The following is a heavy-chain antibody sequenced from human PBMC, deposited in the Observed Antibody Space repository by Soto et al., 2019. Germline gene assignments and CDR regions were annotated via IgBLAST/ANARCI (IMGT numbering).Heavy chain of an antibody. CDR1: GFTFSSYG. CDR3: AKESLGSGDFDY. V-gene: IGHV3-30*18. CDR2: ISYDGSNK. D-gene: IGHD3-10*01. J-gene: IGHJ4*02. Sequence: QVQLVESGGGVVQPGRSLRLSCAASGFTFSSYGMHWVRQAPGKGLEWVAVISYDGSNKYYADSVKGRFTISRDNSKNTLYLQMNSLRAEDTAVYYCAKESLGSGDFDYWGQGTLVTVSS.